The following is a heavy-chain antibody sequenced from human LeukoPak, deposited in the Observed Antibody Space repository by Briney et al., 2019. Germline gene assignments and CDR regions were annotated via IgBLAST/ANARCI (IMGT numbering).Heavy chain of an antibody. CDR1: GYSYTSYW. J-gene: IGHJ4*02. V-gene: IGHV5-51*01. D-gene: IGHD2-8*02. CDR2: IFPGDSDT. Sequence: GESLKISCKGSGYSYTSYWIAWVRQMPGKGLGWMGIIFPGDSDTTYSPPFQGQVTISADKSISTAYLQWSSLRASDTAMYYCARLGYCTGTSCGRDDLYFDYWGQGTLVTVSS. CDR3: ARLGYCTGTSCGRDDLYFDY.